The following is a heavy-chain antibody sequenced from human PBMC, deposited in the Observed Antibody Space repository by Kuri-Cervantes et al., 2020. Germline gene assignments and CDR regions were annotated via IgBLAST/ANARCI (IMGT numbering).Heavy chain of an antibody. J-gene: IGHJ4*02. V-gene: IGHV3-7*01. CDR3: AGSGGWLLEY. D-gene: IGHD5-12*01. CDR1: VFTFGDYA. CDR2: IKQDGSEK. Sequence: GESLKISCTTSVFTFGDYAMSWVRQAPGRGLEWVANIKQDGSEKKYLDSVKGRFTVSRDNAKNSLYLQMDSLRGEDTAVYYCAGSGGWLLEYRGQGTLVTVSS.